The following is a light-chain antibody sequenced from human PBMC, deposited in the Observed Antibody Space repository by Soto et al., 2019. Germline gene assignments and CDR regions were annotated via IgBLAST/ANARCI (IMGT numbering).Light chain of an antibody. J-gene: IGKJ1*01. CDR3: QQYNSYSEA. CDR1: QGISSY. V-gene: IGKV1-9*01. Sequence: IQCTQSPSSLSASVGDRVTITCRASQGISSYLAWYQQKPGKAPKLLIYAASTLQSGVPSRFSGSGSGTDFTLTISSLQPDDFATYYCQQYNSYSEAFGQGTKVDIK. CDR2: AAS.